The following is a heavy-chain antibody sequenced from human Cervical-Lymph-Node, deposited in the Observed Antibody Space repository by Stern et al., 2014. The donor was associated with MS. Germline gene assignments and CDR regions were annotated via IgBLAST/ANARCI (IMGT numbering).Heavy chain of an antibody. CDR2: IIPIFGTA. D-gene: IGHD5-18*01. CDR1: GGTFSSYA. J-gene: IGHJ6*02. CDR3: ARDKRGYSYGPYYYYYGMDV. V-gene: IGHV1-69*01. Sequence: VQLLQSGAEVKKPGSSVKVSCKASGGTFSSYAISWVRQAPGQGLEWMGGIIPIFGTANYAQKFQDRVTITADESTSTAYMELSSLRSEDTAVYYCARDKRGYSYGPYYYYYGMDVWGQGTTVTVSS.